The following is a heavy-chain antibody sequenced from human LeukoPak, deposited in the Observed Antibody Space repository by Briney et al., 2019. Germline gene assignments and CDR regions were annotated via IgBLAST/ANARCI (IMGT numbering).Heavy chain of an antibody. CDR3: ATDLGHPTLHSVDY. D-gene: IGHD2-15*01. Sequence: GGSLRLSCAASGFTFSSYAMSWVRQAPGKGLEWVSAISGSGGSTYYADSVKGRFTISTDNSKNTLYLQMRSLRAEDMAVYYCATDLGHPTLHSVDYWGQGTLVTVSS. CDR2: ISGSGGST. CDR1: GFTFSSYA. J-gene: IGHJ4*02. V-gene: IGHV3-23*01.